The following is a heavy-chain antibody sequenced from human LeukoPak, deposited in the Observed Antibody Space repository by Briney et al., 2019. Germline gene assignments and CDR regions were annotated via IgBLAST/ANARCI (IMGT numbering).Heavy chain of an antibody. CDR1: GYTVTGYY. J-gene: IGHJ4*02. CDR3: ASARGYSDFDSYFDY. V-gene: IGHV1-2*02. D-gene: IGHD5-12*01. CDR2: INPNSGGT. Sequence: ASVKVSCKASGYTVTGYYMHWVRQAPGQGPEWMGWINPNSGGTNYAQKLQGRVTMTLATSIGTAYMELSRLKSDDTAVYYCASARGYSDFDSYFDYWGQGTLVTVSS.